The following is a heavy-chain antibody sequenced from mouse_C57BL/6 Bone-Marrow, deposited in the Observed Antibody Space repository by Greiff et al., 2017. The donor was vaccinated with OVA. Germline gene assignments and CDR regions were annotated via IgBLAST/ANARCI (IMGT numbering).Heavy chain of an antibody. CDR2: IDPSDSYT. J-gene: IGHJ2*01. Sequence: QVQLQQPGAELVKPGASVKLSCKASGYTFTSYWMQWVKQRPGQGLEWIGEIDPSDSYTNYNQKFKGKATLTVDTSSSTAYMQLSGLTSEDSAVYYCARQGDSAGRDWGQGTTLTVSS. V-gene: IGHV1-50*01. CDR1: GYTFTSYW. D-gene: IGHD3-2*02. CDR3: ARQGDSAGRD.